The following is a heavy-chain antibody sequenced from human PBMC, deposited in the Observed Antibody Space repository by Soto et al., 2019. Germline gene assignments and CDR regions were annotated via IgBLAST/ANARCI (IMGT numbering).Heavy chain of an antibody. V-gene: IGHV1-58*01. CDR2: IVVGSGNT. CDR1: GFTFTSSA. CDR3: ASPGAADNAFDI. D-gene: IGHD6-19*01. J-gene: IGHJ3*02. Sequence: SVKGSCKASGFTFTSSAVQWVRQARGQRLEWIGWIVVGSGNTNYAQKFQERVTITRDMSTSTAYMELSSLRSEDTAVYYCASPGAADNAFDIWGQGTMVTVS.